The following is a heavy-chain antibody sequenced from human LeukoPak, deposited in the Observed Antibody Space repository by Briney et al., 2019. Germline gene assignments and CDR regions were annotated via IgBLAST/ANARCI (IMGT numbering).Heavy chain of an antibody. Sequence: GASVKVSCKASGYTFTGYYMHWVRQAPGQELEWMGWINPNSGGTNYAQKFQGRVTMTVDTSISTAYMELSRLRSDDTAVYYCARESPDLDYSCDYWGQGTLVTVSS. CDR2: INPNSGGT. CDR3: ARESPDLDYSCDY. CDR1: GYTFTGYY. D-gene: IGHD4-11*01. V-gene: IGHV1-2*02. J-gene: IGHJ4*02.